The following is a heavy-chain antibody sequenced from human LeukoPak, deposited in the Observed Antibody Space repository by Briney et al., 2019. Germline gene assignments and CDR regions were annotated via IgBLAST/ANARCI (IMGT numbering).Heavy chain of an antibody. J-gene: IGHJ6*02. D-gene: IGHD2-2*01. V-gene: IGHV3-66*01. Sequence: GGSLRLSCAASGFTVSSNYMSWVRQAPGKGLEWVSVIYSGGSTYYADSVKGRFTISRDNSKNTLYLQMNSLRAADTAVYYCARYLVAYYYYYGMDVWGQGTTVTVSS. CDR1: GFTVSSNY. CDR3: ARYLVAYYYYYGMDV. CDR2: IYSGGST.